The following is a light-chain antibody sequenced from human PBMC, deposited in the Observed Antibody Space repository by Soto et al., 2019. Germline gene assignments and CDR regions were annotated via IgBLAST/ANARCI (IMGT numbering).Light chain of an antibody. J-gene: IGLJ2*01. CDR2: EVS. V-gene: IGLV2-14*01. CDR3: SSYTTSVTLV. Sequence: QSVLTQPASVSVSPGQSITISCTGTSSDVGGYNFVSWYQQHPDKAPKLIIYEVSNRPSGVSNRFSASKSGNTASLTISGLQPEDEAEYYCSSYTTSVTLVFGGGTKLTVL. CDR1: SSDVGGYNF.